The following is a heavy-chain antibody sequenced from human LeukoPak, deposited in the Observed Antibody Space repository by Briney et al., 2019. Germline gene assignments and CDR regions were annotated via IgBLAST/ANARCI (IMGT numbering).Heavy chain of an antibody. V-gene: IGHV3-23*01. CDR2: ISGSGGST. Sequence: GGSLRLSCSASGFTFGNYAMTWVRQAPGKGLEWVSAISGSGGSTYYADSVKGRFTISRDNSKNTLYLQMNSLRAEDTAVYYCAKDRVIAAAGTGYFDYWGQGTLVTVSS. J-gene: IGHJ4*02. CDR1: GFTFGNYA. D-gene: IGHD6-13*01. CDR3: AKDRVIAAAGTGYFDY.